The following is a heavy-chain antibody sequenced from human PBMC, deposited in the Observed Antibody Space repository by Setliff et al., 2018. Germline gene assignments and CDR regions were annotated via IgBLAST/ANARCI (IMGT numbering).Heavy chain of an antibody. CDR3: AKSASLSGYYYYYMDV. Sequence: GSLRLSCAASGFTFSSYAMSWVRQAPGKGLEWVSAISGSGGSTYYADSVKGRFTISRDNSKNTLYLQMNSLRAEDTAVYCCAKSASLSGYYYYYMDVWGKGTTVTVSS. J-gene: IGHJ6*03. V-gene: IGHV3-23*01. D-gene: IGHD2-2*01. CDR1: GFTFSSYA. CDR2: ISGSGGST.